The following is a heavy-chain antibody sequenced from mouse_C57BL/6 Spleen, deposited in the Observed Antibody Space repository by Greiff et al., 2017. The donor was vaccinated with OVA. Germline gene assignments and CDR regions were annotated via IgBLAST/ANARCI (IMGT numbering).Heavy chain of an antibody. D-gene: IGHD2-3*01. CDR3: ARLDGYYVGYFDV. V-gene: IGHV5-9*01. CDR1: GFTFSSYT. Sequence: EVQRVESGGGLVKPGGSLKLSCAASGFTFSSYTMSWVRQTPEKRLEWVATISGGGGNTYYPDSVKGRFTISRDNAKNTLYLQMSSLRSEDTALYYCARLDGYYVGYFDVWGTGTTVTVSS. J-gene: IGHJ1*03. CDR2: ISGGGGNT.